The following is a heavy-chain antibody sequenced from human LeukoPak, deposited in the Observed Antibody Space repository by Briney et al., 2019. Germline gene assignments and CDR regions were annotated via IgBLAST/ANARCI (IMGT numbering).Heavy chain of an antibody. CDR1: GYTFTGYY. CDR3: AGDRGIVVVPAAILY. V-gene: IGHV1-2*02. Sequence: ASVKVSCKASGYTFTGYYMHWVRQAPGQGLEWMGWINPNSGGTNYAQKFHGRVTMTRDTSISTAYMELSRLRSDDTAVYYCAGDRGIVVVPAAILYWGQGTLVTVSS. D-gene: IGHD2-2*01. J-gene: IGHJ4*02. CDR2: INPNSGGT.